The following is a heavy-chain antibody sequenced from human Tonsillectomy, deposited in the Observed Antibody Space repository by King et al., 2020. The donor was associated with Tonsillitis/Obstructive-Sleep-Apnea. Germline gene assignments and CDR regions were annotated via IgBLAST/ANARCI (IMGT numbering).Heavy chain of an antibody. CDR1: GFTFSDYY. Sequence: QVQLVESGGGLVKPGGSLRLSCAASGFTFSDYYMSWIRQAPGKGLEWVSYISSSSSYTNYADSLKGRFTISRDNAKNSLYLQMNSLRAEDTAVYYCARVKYSSGYYDAFDIWGQGTMVTVSS. V-gene: IGHV3-11*05. D-gene: IGHD3-22*01. CDR3: ARVKYSSGYYDAFDI. CDR2: ISSSSSYT. J-gene: IGHJ3*02.